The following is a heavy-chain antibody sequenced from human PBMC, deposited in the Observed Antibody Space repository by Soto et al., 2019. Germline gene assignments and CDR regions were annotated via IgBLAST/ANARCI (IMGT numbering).Heavy chain of an antibody. CDR3: AMVPFSAYYYFDS. V-gene: IGHV3-23*01. J-gene: IGHJ4*02. Sequence: WSSPGLSFAAYGFTFSKNAMSWFRQAPGKGLEWVSVISGSGGSTSYAGSVKGRFTISRDNSKNTLYLQMNSLRAEDTAVYYCAMVPFSAYYYFDSWGQGTLDTVSS. CDR2: ISGSGGST. D-gene: IGHD3-10*01. CDR1: GFTFSKNA.